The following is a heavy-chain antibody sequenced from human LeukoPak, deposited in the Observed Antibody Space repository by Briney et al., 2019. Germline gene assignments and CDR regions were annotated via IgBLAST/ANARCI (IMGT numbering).Heavy chain of an antibody. Sequence: SQTLSLTCTVSGGSISSSSYYWGWIRQPPGKGLEWIGSIYYSGSTYYNPSLKSRVTISVDTSKNQFSLKLSSVTAADTAVYYCARARYYDFWSGYPTRYYMDVWGKGTTVTVSS. V-gene: IGHV4-39*07. J-gene: IGHJ6*03. D-gene: IGHD3-3*01. CDR3: ARARYYDFWSGYPTRYYMDV. CDR1: GGSISSSSYY. CDR2: IYYSGST.